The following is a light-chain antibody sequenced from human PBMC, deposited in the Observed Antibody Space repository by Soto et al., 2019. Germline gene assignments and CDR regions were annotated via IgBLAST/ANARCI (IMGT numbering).Light chain of an antibody. CDR3: SSYTSSNTYV. CDR1: SSDVGGYNY. V-gene: IGLV2-14*01. Sequence: QSALTQPASVSGSPGQSITISCSGTSSDVGGYNYVSWYQQHPDKAPKLMIYDVSNRSSGVSNRFSGSKSGNTASLTISGLQAEDEADYYCSSYTSSNTYVFGSGTKVTVL. J-gene: IGLJ1*01. CDR2: DVS.